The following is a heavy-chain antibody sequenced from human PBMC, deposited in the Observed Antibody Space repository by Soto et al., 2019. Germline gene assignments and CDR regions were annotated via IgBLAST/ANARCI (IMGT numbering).Heavy chain of an antibody. Sequence: QVQLVQSGAEVKKPGSSVKVSCKSSGGTFSSYAISWVRQAPGHGLEWVGGIIPIFGSANYAQMFQGRVTITADESTSTAYMELSSLRSEDTAVYYCASRSGSQYYYAMDVWGQGTTVTVSS. CDR2: IIPIFGSA. V-gene: IGHV1-69*01. J-gene: IGHJ6*02. CDR3: ASRSGSQYYYAMDV. D-gene: IGHD5-12*01. CDR1: GGTFSSYA.